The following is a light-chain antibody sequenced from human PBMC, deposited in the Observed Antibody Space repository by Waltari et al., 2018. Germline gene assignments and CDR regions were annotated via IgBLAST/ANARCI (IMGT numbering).Light chain of an antibody. CDR3: CSFTSRSTWV. CDR2: DVS. Sequence: QSALTQPASVSGSPGQSITISCTGTSSDVGGYNYVSWYQQHPGKVPKLLIFDVSNRTSGVYNRFSGSRSGNTASLTISGLQAEDESDYYCCSFTSRSTWVFGGGTKLTVL. J-gene: IGLJ3*02. CDR1: SSDVGGYNY. V-gene: IGLV2-14*01.